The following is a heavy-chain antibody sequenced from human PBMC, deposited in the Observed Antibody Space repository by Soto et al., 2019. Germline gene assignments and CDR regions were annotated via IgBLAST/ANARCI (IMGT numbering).Heavy chain of an antibody. J-gene: IGHJ5*02. CDR3: AREGRTIFGVVNLNWFDP. Sequence: QVQLVQSGAEVKKPGSSVKVSCKASGGTFSSYAISWVRQAPGQGLEWMGGIIPIFGTANYAQKFQGRVTITADESTSTAYVELSSLRSEDTAVYYCAREGRTIFGVVNLNWFDPWGQGTLVTVSS. V-gene: IGHV1-69*12. CDR2: IIPIFGTA. CDR1: GGTFSSYA. D-gene: IGHD3-3*01.